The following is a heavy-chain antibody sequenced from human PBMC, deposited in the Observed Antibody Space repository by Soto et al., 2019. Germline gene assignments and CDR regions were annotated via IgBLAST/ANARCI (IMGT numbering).Heavy chain of an antibody. Sequence: ASVKVSCKASGYTFTSYYMHWVRQAPGQGLEWMGIINPSGGSTSYAQKFQGRVTMTRDTSTSTVYMELSSLRSEDTAVYYCASDREVAGTGDYWGQGPLVTVYS. V-gene: IGHV1-46*01. CDR1: GYTFTSYY. D-gene: IGHD6-19*01. CDR3: ASDREVAGTGDY. J-gene: IGHJ4*02. CDR2: INPSGGST.